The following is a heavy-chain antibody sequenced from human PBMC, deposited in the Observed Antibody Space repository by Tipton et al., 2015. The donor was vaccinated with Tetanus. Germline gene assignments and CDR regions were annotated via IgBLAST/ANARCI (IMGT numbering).Heavy chain of an antibody. D-gene: IGHD1-14*01. Sequence: QLVQSGAEVKPSETLSLTCTVSGGSISSYYWSWIRQPPGKGLEWIGYIYYSGSTNYNPSLKSRVTISVDTSKNQFSLKLSSVTAADTAVYYCARGTGDYWGQGTLVTVSS. CDR3: ARGTGDY. CDR1: GGSISSYY. V-gene: IGHV4-59*01. CDR2: IYYSGST. J-gene: IGHJ4*02.